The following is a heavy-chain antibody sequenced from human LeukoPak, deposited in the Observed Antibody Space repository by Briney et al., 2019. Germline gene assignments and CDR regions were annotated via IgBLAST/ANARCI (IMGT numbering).Heavy chain of an antibody. CDR3: ARDELYSSSFDP. Sequence: SETLSLTCAVSDGSFSGYYWSWIRQPPGKGLEWVGEINHSGSTNYNPSLESRVTISVDTSKNQFSLKLSSVTAADTAVYYCARDELYSSSFDPWAREPWSPSPQ. J-gene: IGHJ5*02. V-gene: IGHV4-34*01. CDR1: DGSFSGYY. D-gene: IGHD6-6*01. CDR2: INHSGST.